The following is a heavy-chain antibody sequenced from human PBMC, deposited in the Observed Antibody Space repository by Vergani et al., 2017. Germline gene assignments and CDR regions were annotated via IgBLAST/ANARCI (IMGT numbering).Heavy chain of an antibody. CDR1: GYSITNYW. CDR3: AKTHDFSSLYSSYNWFDP. D-gene: IGHD3-3*01. Sequence: EKQLVQSGSETKKPGESLKISCQGSGYSITNYWIAWVRQRPGKGLEWMGSIYAGDSDVRYSPSYQGQLTMSVDEYRSTAYLQWRSLKAADTATYYCAKTHDFSSLYSSYNWFDPWGQGTQVTVSS. V-gene: IGHV5-51*03. J-gene: IGHJ5*02. CDR2: IYAGDSDV.